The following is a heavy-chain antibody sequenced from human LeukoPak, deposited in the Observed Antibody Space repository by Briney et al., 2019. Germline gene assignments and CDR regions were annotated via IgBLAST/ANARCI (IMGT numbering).Heavy chain of an antibody. CDR3: AREGRAYRYSSSWYPTPSWFDP. CDR1: GFTFSSYG. V-gene: IGHV3-23*01. J-gene: IGHJ5*02. D-gene: IGHD6-13*01. Sequence: GGTLRLSCAASGFTFSSYGMTWVRQAPGKGLDWVATISESGGSTYYADSVKGRFTISRDNAKNSLYLQMNSLRAEDTAVYYCAREGRAYRYSSSWYPTPSWFDPWGQGTLVTVSS. CDR2: ISESGGST.